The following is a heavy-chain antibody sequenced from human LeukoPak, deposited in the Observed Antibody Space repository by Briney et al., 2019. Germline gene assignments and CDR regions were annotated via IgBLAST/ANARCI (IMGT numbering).Heavy chain of an antibody. Sequence: PGGSLRLSCAASGFTFSSYEMNWVRQAPGKGLEWVSYISSSSSYIYYADSVKGRFTISRDNAKNSLYLQMNSLRAEDTAVYYCAREGYSSSWSSTYNMDVWGKGTTVTVSS. J-gene: IGHJ6*03. CDR3: AREGYSSSWSSTYNMDV. CDR1: GFTFSSYE. CDR2: ISSSSSYI. V-gene: IGHV3-21*05. D-gene: IGHD6-13*01.